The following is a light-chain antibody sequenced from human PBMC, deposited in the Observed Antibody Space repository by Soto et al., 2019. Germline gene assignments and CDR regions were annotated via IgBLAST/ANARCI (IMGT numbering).Light chain of an antibody. CDR1: SSDIGAYNY. Sequence: QSALTQPASVSGSPGQSITISCTGTSSDIGAYNYVSWYQQHPGKAPKLIIYEVSNRPSGVSNHFSGSKSDNTASLTISGLQADDEADYYGSSYTTSDTLIFGGGTKLTVL. V-gene: IGLV2-14*03. J-gene: IGLJ2*01. CDR2: EVS. CDR3: SSYTTSDTLI.